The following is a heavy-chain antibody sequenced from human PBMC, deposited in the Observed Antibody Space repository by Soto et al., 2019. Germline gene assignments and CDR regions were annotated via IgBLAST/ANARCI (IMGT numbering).Heavy chain of an antibody. CDR3: ARGRVVVANVFDAFDI. CDR2: IYYSGST. V-gene: IGHV4-61*01. D-gene: IGHD2-15*01. J-gene: IGHJ3*02. CDR1: GGSVSSGSYY. Sequence: PSETLSLTCTVSGGSVSSGSYYWSWIRQPPGKGLEWIGYIYYSGSTNYNPSLKSRVTISVDTSKNQFSLKLSSVTAADTAVYYCARGRVVVANVFDAFDIWGQGTMVTVSS.